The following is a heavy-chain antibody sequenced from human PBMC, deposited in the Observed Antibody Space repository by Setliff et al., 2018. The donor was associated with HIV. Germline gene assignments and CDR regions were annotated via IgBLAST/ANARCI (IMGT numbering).Heavy chain of an antibody. D-gene: IGHD3-10*01. Sequence: PSETLSLTCTVSGGSISSHYWTWIRQPPGRGLEWIGYIDYSGSTNQNPSLKSRVTMSVDTSKNQFSLKLPSMTAADTAVYYCATSGSRGLGELDPWGPGILVTVSS. J-gene: IGHJ5*02. CDR1: GGSISSHY. V-gene: IGHV4-59*11. CDR2: IDYSGST. CDR3: ATSGSRGLGELDP.